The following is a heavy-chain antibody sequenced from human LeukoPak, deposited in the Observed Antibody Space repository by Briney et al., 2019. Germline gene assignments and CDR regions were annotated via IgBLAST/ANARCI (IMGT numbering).Heavy chain of an antibody. CDR3: VRSYHPGGWFDP. J-gene: IGHJ5*02. D-gene: IGHD2-21*01. V-gene: IGHV3-21*01. CDR2: ISSSSSYI. Sequence: GGSLRLSCAASGFTFSSYSMNWVRQAPGKGLEWVSSISSSSSYIYYADSVKGRVTISRDNAKDSLYLQMNSLTADDTAMHYCVRSYHPGGWFDPWGQGTLVTVSS. CDR1: GFTFSSYS.